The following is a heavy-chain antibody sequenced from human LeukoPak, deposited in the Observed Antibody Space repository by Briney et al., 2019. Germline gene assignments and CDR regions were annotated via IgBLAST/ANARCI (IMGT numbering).Heavy chain of an antibody. D-gene: IGHD5-12*01. J-gene: IGHJ3*02. CDR2: IYPGDSDA. CDR1: GYSFTSYW. CDR3: VRFSSGYERDAFDI. Sequence: GESLKISCKGFGYSFTSYWIGWVRQMPGKGLEWMGMIYPGDSDAKYSPSFQGHVTISGDKSISTAYLQWSSVKASDSAMYYCVRFSSGYERDAFDIWGQGTMVTVSS. V-gene: IGHV5-51*01.